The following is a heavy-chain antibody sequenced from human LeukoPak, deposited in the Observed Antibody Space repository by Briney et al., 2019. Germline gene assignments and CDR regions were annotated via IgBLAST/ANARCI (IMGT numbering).Heavy chain of an antibody. CDR3: ARDRPNYYGSDGHYYRRDGDY. J-gene: IGHJ4*02. CDR1: GFTFSIYA. V-gene: IGHV3-23*01. Sequence: GGSLRLSCAASGFTFSIYAMSWVRPPPGKGLQWVSSITSRGESTWYVDSVKGRFTITRDNSENTLYLQMHRLRAEDTAVYYCARDRPNYYGSDGHYYRRDGDYWGRGTLVSVSS. D-gene: IGHD3-22*01. CDR2: ITSRGEST.